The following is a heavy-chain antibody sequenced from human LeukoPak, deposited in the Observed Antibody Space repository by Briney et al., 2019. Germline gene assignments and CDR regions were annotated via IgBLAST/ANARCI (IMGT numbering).Heavy chain of an antibody. J-gene: IGHJ4*02. CDR2: IIPIFGTA. CDR3: ARGDNNGWYSDY. V-gene: IGHV1-69*05. Sequence: SVKVPCKASGGTFSSYAISWVRQVPGQGLEWMGGIIPIFGTANYAQKFQGRFTITTDESTNTAYMELSSLRFEDTAVYYCARGDNNGWYSDYWGQGTLVTVSS. D-gene: IGHD6-19*01. CDR1: GGTFSSYA.